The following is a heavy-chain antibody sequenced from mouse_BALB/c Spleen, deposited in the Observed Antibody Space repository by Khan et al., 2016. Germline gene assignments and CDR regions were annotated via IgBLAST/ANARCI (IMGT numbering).Heavy chain of an antibody. Sequence: QVQLKQSGAELVKPWASVKLSCKASGYTFTSYYMYWLKRRPGQSLEWIGEINPSNGGTNFNEKFKSKVTMTGDKSYNPAYMQLCSLTSEDSAVYHCTKHDYWGQGTTLTVSS. CDR2: INPSNGGT. CDR3: TKHDY. V-gene: IGHV1S81*02. CDR1: GYTFTSYY. J-gene: IGHJ2*01.